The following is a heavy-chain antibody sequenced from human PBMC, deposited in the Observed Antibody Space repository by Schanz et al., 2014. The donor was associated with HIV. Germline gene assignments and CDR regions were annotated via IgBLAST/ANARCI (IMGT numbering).Heavy chain of an antibody. J-gene: IGHJ6*02. V-gene: IGHV3-30*03. CDR3: ASTVYPYTGSSDYYYGMDV. CDR1: GFTFSNHA. CDR2: MSYDGTNK. Sequence: QVQLVESGGGVVQPGRSLRLSCAASGFTFSNHAMHWVRQAPGRGLEWVAVMSYDGTNKYYADSVKGRFTISRDNSKKALYLQMNSLRVEDTAVYYCASTVYPYTGSSDYYYGMDVWGQGTTVTVSS. D-gene: IGHD6-6*01.